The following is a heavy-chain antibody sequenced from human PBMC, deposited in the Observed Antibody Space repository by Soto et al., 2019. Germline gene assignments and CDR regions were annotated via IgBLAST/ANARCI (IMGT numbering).Heavy chain of an antibody. CDR2: IYYSGST. D-gene: IGHD3-9*01. CDR3: ARLAPRGYDILTGPDY. J-gene: IGHJ4*02. CDR1: GASISSSSYY. V-gene: IGHV4-39*01. Sequence: SETLSLTCSVSGASISSSSYYWGWIRKPPGKGLEWIGSIYYSGSTYYNPSFKSRVTISVDTSKNQFSLKLNSVTAADTAVYYCARLAPRGYDILTGPDYWGQGSLVTVSS.